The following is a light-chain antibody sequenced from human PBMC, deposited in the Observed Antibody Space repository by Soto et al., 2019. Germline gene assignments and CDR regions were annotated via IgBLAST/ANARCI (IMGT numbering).Light chain of an antibody. Sequence: QLVLTQSPSASASLGASVKLTCTLSSGHSSYAIAWHQQQPEKGPRYLMKLNSDGSHSKGDGIPDRFSGSSAGAERYLTISSLQSEDEADYYCQTWGTGDVFGPGTKVTVL. CDR3: QTWGTGDV. CDR2: LNSDGSH. CDR1: SGHSSYA. V-gene: IGLV4-69*01. J-gene: IGLJ1*01.